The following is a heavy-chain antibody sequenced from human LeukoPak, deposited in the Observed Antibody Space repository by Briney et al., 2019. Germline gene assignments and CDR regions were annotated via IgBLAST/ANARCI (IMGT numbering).Heavy chain of an antibody. J-gene: IGHJ4*02. V-gene: IGHV3-23*01. CDR2: ISDSGGST. Sequence: GGSLRLSCAVSGFTFSSYAMSWVRQAPGKGLEWVSAISDSGGSTYYADSVKGRFTISRDNSKNTLYLQMNSLRAEDTTVYYRAKRGDYFDYWGQGTLVTVSS. D-gene: IGHD3-10*01. CDR1: GFTFSSYA. CDR3: AKRGDYFDY.